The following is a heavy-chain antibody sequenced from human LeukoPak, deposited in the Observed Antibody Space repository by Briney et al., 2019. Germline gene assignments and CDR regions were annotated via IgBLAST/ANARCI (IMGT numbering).Heavy chain of an antibody. J-gene: IGHJ4*02. CDR3: AKERYSSSSLFAVTPFDY. Sequence: GGSLRLSCVASEFTFSSYGMHWVRQAPGKGLEGVAYIRYDGSDRYYADSVKGRFTISRDNSKNTLYLQMNSLRAEDTAVYYCAKERYSSSSLFAVTPFDYWGQGTRITVSS. V-gene: IGHV3-30*02. CDR2: IRYDGSDR. D-gene: IGHD6-13*01. CDR1: EFTFSSYG.